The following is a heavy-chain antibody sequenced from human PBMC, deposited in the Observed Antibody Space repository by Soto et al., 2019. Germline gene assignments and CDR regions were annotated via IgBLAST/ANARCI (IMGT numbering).Heavy chain of an antibody. CDR1: GGTFSSYA. CDR3: ARAKMTTVANFDY. J-gene: IGHJ4*02. D-gene: IGHD4-17*01. V-gene: IGHV1-69*13. Sequence: SVEVSCKASGGTFSSYAISWVRQAPGQGLEWMGGIIPIFGTANYAQKFQGRVTITADESTSTAYMELSSLRSEDTAVYYCARAKMTTVANFDYWGQGTLVTVSS. CDR2: IIPIFGTA.